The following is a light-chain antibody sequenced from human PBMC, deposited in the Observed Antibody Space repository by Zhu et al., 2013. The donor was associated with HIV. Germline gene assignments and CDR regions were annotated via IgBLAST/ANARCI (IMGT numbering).Light chain of an antibody. CDR3: QVWDATSFHPWV. CDR2: GDR. CDR1: NIGSET. J-gene: IGLJ3*02. V-gene: IGLV3-21*02. Sequence: SYVLTQPPSVSVAPGETARIPCGGNNIGSETVHWYQQKPGQAPVLVVYGDRDRPSGIPERFSGSNSGNTATLTITRVEAGDEADYYCQVWDATSFHPWVSGGGTKLTVL.